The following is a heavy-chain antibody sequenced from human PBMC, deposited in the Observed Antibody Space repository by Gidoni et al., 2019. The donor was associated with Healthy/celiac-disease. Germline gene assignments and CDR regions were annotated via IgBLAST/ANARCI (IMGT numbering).Heavy chain of an antibody. D-gene: IGHD6-13*01. J-gene: IGHJ6*04. V-gene: IGHV1-69*06. CDR1: RGTFSSYA. CDR2: ISPIFGTT. CDR3: ARGLAAAGPGGVYGMDV. Sequence: QVQLVQSGAEVQMPGSSVKFSCKASRGTFSSYAISWVRQAPGHGLEWMGGISPIFGTTNYEQKSQGRVTITADKSASTAYMELSSLRSEEAAVYYCARGLAAAGPGGVYGMDVWGKGTTVTVSS.